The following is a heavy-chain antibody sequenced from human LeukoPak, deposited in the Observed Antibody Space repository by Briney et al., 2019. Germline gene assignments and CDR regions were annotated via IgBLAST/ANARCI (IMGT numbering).Heavy chain of an antibody. Sequence: SQTLSLTCTVSGGSISSGSYYWSWIRQPAGKGLEWIGRIYTSGSTNYNPSLKSRVTISVDTSKNQFSLKLSSVTAADTAAYYCVRSGRVTYYYFDVWGQGTLVTVSS. V-gene: IGHV4-61*02. D-gene: IGHD5-12*01. CDR2: IYTSGST. J-gene: IGHJ4*02. CDR3: VRSGRVTYYYFDV. CDR1: GGSISSGSYY.